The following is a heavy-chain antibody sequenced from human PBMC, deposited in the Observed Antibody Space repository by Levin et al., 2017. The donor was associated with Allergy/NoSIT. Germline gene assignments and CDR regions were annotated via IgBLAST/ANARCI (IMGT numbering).Heavy chain of an antibody. CDR1: GFTFSIYG. J-gene: IGHJ4*02. V-gene: IGHV3-30*18. Sequence: QSGGSLRLSCAASGFTFSIYGMHWVRQAPGKGLEWVAVISYDGSNKYYADSVKGRFTISRDNSKNTLYLQMSSLRAEDTAVYYCAKVGTYYYDSSGYYYDYWGQGTLVTVSS. CDR2: ISYDGSNK. CDR3: AKVGTYYYDSSGYYYDY. D-gene: IGHD3-22*01.